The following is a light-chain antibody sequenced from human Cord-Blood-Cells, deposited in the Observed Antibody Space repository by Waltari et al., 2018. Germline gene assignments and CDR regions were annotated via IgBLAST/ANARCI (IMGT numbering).Light chain of an antibody. CDR1: QSISSY. CDR2: AAS. V-gene: IGKV1-39*01. CDR3: QQSYSTLYT. Sequence: SQMTQSPSSVSPSVADRVTITCRASQSISSYLNWYQQKPGKAPKLLIYAASSLQSGVPSRFSGSGSGTDFTLTISSLQPEDFATYYCQQSYSTLYTFGQGTKLEIK. J-gene: IGKJ2*01.